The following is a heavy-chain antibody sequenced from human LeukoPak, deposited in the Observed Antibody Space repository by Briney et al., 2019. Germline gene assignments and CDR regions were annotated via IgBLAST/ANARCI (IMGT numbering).Heavy chain of an antibody. J-gene: IGHJ4*02. V-gene: IGHV3-21*01. CDR1: GFTFSSYS. CDR2: ISSSISYI. D-gene: IGHD5-18*01. CDR3: ARDGYSYGPPALDY. Sequence: GGSLRLSCAASGFTFSSYSMNWVRQAPGKGLEWVSSISSSISYIYYADSVKGRFTISRDNAKNSLYLQMNSLRAEDTAVYYCARDGYSYGPPALDYWGQGTLVTVSS.